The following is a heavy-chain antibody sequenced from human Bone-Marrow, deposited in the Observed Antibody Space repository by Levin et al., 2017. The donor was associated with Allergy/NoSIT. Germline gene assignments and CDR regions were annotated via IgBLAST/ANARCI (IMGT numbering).Heavy chain of an antibody. D-gene: IGHD6-13*01. CDR1: GFIFSSHD. V-gene: IGHV3-13*04. CDR3: ARHDGIIADGRDYGMDV. Sequence: PGESLKISCAASGFIFSSHDMHWVRQVPGKGLEWVSAIGLAGDTYYAASVKGRFTISRENAKKSLFLQLNNVKAGDTAVYYCARHDGIIADGRDYGMDVWGQGTTVTVSS. CDR2: IGLAGDT. J-gene: IGHJ6*02.